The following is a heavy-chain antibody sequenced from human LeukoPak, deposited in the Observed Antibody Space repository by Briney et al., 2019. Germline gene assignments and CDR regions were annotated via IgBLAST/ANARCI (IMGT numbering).Heavy chain of an antibody. CDR3: ARDLRYCNGGTCYGGAFDF. CDR1: GFTFSSYR. V-gene: IGHV3-48*02. CDR2: IGGSHSPI. Sequence: GGSLRLSCVASGFTFSSYRMAWVRQAPGKGLEWVSEIGGSHSPIRYADSVKGRFTISRDNAKNLLYLQMNSLRDDDTAVYFCARDLRYCNGGTCYGGAFDFWGQGTLVTVSS. J-gene: IGHJ3*01. D-gene: IGHD2-15*01.